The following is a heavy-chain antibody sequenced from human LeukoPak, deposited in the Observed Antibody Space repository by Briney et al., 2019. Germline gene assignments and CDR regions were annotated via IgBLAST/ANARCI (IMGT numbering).Heavy chain of an antibody. D-gene: IGHD3-10*01. J-gene: IGHJ4*02. CDR3: AVHYGSGSYLDY. CDR2: IKEDGSVK. Sequence: PGGSLILSCAASGFSFSSTLLTWVRQAPGKGLEWLANIKEDGSVKNYVDSVKGRFIISRDKARNSLYLQMNSLRAADTAVYYCAVHYGSGSYLDYWGQGTLVTVSS. V-gene: IGHV3-7*01. CDR1: GFSFSSTL.